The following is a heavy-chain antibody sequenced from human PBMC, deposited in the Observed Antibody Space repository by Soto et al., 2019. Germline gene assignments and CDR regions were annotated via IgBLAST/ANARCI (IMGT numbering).Heavy chain of an antibody. D-gene: IGHD4-17*01. CDR2: ISSDGNNK. Sequence: QVQLVESGGGAVQPGRSLRLSCAASGFTFDSHGMQWVRQAPGKGLEWVAVISSDGNNKYYADYVKGRFTISRDNFNNILYLQMSSLRAEDTAVYYCAKDLLPNTVTACGSWGQGTLGTVSS. CDR1: GFTFDSHG. J-gene: IGHJ5*02. CDR3: AKDLLPNTVTACGS. V-gene: IGHV3-30*18.